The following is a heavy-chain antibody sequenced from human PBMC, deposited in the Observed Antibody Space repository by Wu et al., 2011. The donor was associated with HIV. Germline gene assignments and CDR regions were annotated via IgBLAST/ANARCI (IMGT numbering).Heavy chain of an antibody. CDR1: GDTFSTSG. J-gene: IGHJ4*02. Sequence: QVQLVQSGAEVKKPGSSVKVSCKTSGDTFSTSGISWVRQTPGQGLEWMGRIIPIFGTANYAQKFQGRVTITADKSTSTAYMELSSLRSEDTAMYYCARDFGGDGDSWGQGTLVTVSS. CDR3: ARDFGGDGDS. D-gene: IGHD2-21*01. V-gene: IGHV1-69*14. CDR2: IIPIFGTA.